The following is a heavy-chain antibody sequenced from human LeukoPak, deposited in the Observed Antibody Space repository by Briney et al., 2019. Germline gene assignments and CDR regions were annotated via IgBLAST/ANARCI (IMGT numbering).Heavy chain of an antibody. Sequence: PGGSLRLSCAASGFIFNTYVMHWVRQAPGKGLEWVSSISSSGSTIYYADSVKGRFTISRDNAKNSLYLQMNSLRAEDTAVYYCGAGMNYYYYMDVWGKGTTVTISS. V-gene: IGHV3-48*03. D-gene: IGHD6-19*01. CDR3: GAGMNYYYYMDV. CDR2: ISSSGSTI. CDR1: GFIFNTYV. J-gene: IGHJ6*03.